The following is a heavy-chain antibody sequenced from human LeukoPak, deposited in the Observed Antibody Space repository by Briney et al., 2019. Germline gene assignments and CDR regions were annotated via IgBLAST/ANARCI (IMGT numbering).Heavy chain of an antibody. D-gene: IGHD6-13*01. CDR1: GYSFSACY. J-gene: IGHJ6*03. V-gene: IGHV1-69*06. CDR3: ARDRGIAAPYYYMDV. CDR2: INPIFGTA. Sequence: SVKVSCKASGYSFSACYIFWVRQAPGQGLEWMGWINPIFGTANYAQKFQGRVTITADKSTSTAYMELSSLRSEDTDVYYCARDRGIAAPYYYMDVWGKGTTVTVSS.